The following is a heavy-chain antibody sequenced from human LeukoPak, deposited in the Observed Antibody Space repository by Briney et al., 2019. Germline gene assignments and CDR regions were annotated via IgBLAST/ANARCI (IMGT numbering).Heavy chain of an antibody. J-gene: IGHJ4*02. CDR3: ARTWSPSAGGITMIGPSDY. D-gene: IGHD3-22*01. CDR1: GFTFSNYG. V-gene: IGHV3-33*08. Sequence: QPGRSLRLSCAASGFTFSNYGMHWVRQAPGKGLEWVAVIWYDGSNKYYADSVKGRFTISRDNSKNTLYLQMNSLRAEDTAVYYCARTWSPSAGGITMIGPSDYWGQGTLVTVSS. CDR2: IWYDGSNK.